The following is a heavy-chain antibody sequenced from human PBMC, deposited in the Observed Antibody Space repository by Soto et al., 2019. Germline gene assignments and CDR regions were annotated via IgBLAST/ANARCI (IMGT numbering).Heavy chain of an antibody. CDR3: ARFHVAGTSFDY. CDR1: GGSISSGGYY. V-gene: IGHV4-31*03. CDR2: IYYSGST. D-gene: IGHD6-13*01. J-gene: IGHJ4*02. Sequence: QVQLQESGPGLVKPSQTLSLTCNVSGGSISSGGYYWSWIRQHPGKGLEWIGYIYYSGSTYYNPSLKSRVTISVDTSKNQFSLKLSSVTAADTAVYYCARFHVAGTSFDYWGQGTLVTVSS.